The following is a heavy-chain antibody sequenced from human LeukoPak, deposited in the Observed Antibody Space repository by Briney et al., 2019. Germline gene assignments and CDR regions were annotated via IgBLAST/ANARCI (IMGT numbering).Heavy chain of an antibody. D-gene: IGHD7-27*01. J-gene: IGHJ6*02. CDR1: GFTFSTYE. CDR2: ITSSGSGV. CDR3: AKDYTGDPLGMDV. V-gene: IGHV3-48*03. Sequence: GGSLRLSCAASGFTFSTYEMNWVRQAPGKGLEWLSYITSSGSGVHYADSVKGRFTISRDNAENSLYLQMNSLRAEDTAVYYCAKDYTGDPLGMDVWGQGTTVTVSS.